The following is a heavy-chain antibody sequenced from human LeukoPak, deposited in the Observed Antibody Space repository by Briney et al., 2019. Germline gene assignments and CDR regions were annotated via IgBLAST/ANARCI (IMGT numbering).Heavy chain of an antibody. D-gene: IGHD1-26*01. Sequence: ASVKVSCKASGGTFSSYAISWVRQAPGQGLEWMGGIIPIFGTANYAQKFQGRVTITADESTSIAYMELSSLRSEDTAVYYCARWDGHPYYFDYWGQGTLVTVSS. V-gene: IGHV1-69*13. CDR3: ARWDGHPYYFDY. CDR2: IIPIFGTA. CDR1: GGTFSSYA. J-gene: IGHJ4*02.